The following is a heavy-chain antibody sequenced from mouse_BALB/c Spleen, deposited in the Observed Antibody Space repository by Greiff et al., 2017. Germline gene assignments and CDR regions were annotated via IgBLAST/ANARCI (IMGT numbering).Heavy chain of an antibody. J-gene: IGHJ2*01. Sequence: EVQLQESGPGLVKPSQSLSLTCTVTGYSITSDYAWNWIRQFPGNKLEWMGYRSYSGSTSYNQSLKSRISITRDTSKNQFFLQLNSVTTEDTATYYWARHYYGYDYWGQGTTLTVSS. CDR1: GYSITSDYA. D-gene: IGHD1-2*01. CDR2: RSYSGST. V-gene: IGHV3-2*02. CDR3: ARHYYGYDY.